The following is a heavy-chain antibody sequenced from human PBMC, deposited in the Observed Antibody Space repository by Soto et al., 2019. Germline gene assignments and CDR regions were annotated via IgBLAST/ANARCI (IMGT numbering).Heavy chain of an antibody. CDR2: IYYSGST. Sequence: QVQLQESGPGLVKPSQTLSLTCTVSGGSISSGGYYWSWIRQHPGKGLEWIGYIYYSGSTYYNPSLKSRVTISVDTPKNQFFLQLSSVTAADTAVNYCARGIRIVATSRPTIYFYYYDMDVWGQGTTVTVSS. CDR1: GGSISSGGYY. D-gene: IGHD5-12*01. J-gene: IGHJ6*02. V-gene: IGHV4-31*03. CDR3: ARGIRIVATSRPTIYFYYYDMDV.